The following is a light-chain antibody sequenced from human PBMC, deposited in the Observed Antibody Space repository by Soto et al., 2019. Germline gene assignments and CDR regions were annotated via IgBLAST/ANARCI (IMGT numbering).Light chain of an antibody. J-gene: IGLJ1*01. CDR1: NIGSKS. CDR3: QVWDSNSDHYV. CDR2: DDR. Sequence: SYELTQPPSVSGAPGQTAKITCGENNIGSKSVHWYQQKPGQAPVLVVYDDRDRPPGIPERFSGSNSGNTATLTISRVEAGDEADYYCQVWDSNSDHYVFGNGTKVTVL. V-gene: IGLV3-21*02.